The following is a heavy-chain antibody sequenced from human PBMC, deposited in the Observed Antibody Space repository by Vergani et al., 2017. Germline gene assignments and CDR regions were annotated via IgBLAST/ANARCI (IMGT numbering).Heavy chain of an antibody. Sequence: EVQLVESGGGLVQPGGSLRLSCAASGFTFSSYSMNWVRQAPGKGLEWVSYISSSSSTIYYADSVKGRFTISRDNAKNSLYLQMNSLRAEDTAVYYCAREGLMIFRGGGGMDVWGQGTTVTVSS. CDR3: AREGLMIFRGGGGMDV. V-gene: IGHV3-48*01. CDR1: GFTFSSYS. J-gene: IGHJ6*02. CDR2: ISSSSSTI. D-gene: IGHD3-9*01.